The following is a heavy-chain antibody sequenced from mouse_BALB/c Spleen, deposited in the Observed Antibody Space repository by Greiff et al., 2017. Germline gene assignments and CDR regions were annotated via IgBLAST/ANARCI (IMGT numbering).Heavy chain of an antibody. J-gene: IGHJ2*01. CDR1: GFTFSSYA. Sequence: EVKVVESGGGLVKPGGSLKLSCAASGFTFSSYAMSWVRQTPEKRLEWVATISSGGSYTYYPDSVKGRFTISRDNAKNTLYLQMSSLRSEDTAMYYCAVPYGNYFDYWGQGTTLTVSS. CDR3: AVPYGNYFDY. CDR2: ISSGGSYT. V-gene: IGHV5-9-3*01. D-gene: IGHD2-1*01.